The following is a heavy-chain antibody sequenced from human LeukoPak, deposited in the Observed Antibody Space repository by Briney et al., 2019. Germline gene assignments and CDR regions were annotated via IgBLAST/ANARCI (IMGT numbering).Heavy chain of an antibody. J-gene: IGHJ4*02. CDR1: GGTFSSYA. CDR3: AGNFKIVVVPAATSPPNCFDY. D-gene: IGHD2-2*01. CDR2: IVPIFGSA. V-gene: IGHV1-69*01. Sequence: ASVKVSCKASGGTFSSYAISWVRQAPGQGLEWMGGIVPIFGSANYAQKFQGRVTITADESTSTAYMELSSLRSEDTAVYYCAGNFKIVVVPAATSPPNCFDYWGQGTLVTVSS.